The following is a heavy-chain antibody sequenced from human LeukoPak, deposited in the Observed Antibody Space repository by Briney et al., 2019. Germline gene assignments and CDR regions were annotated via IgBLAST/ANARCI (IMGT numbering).Heavy chain of an antibody. V-gene: IGHV4-61*08. CDR2: IYYSGST. CDR1: GGSIRSGGYY. J-gene: IGHJ4*02. CDR3: ARDPPVAGTS. Sequence: SETLSLTCTVSGGSIRSGGYYWSWIRQHPGKGLEWIGYIYYSGSTYYNPSLKSRVTISVDTSKNQFSLKLSSVTAADTAVYYCARDPPVAGTSWGQGTLVTVSS. D-gene: IGHD6-19*01.